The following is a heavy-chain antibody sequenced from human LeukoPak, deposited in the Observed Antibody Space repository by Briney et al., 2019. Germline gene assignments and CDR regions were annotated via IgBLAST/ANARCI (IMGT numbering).Heavy chain of an antibody. CDR3: ALAGTSDAFDI. CDR2: IYPGDSDT. D-gene: IGHD6-13*01. V-gene: IGHV5-51*01. Sequence: GESLKISCKGSGYSFASYWIGWVRQMPGKGLEWMGIIYPGDSDTRYSPSFRGQVTISADKSISTAYLQWSRLKASDTAIYYCALAGTSDAFDIWGQGAMVTVSS. J-gene: IGHJ3*02. CDR1: GYSFASYW.